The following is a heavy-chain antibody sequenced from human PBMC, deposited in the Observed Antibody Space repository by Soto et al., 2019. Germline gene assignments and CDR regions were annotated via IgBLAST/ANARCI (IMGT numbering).Heavy chain of an antibody. CDR1: GFTFSDYY. Sequence: TGGSLRLSCAASGFTFSDYYMSWIRQAPGKGLEWVSYISSSGSTIYYADSVKGRFTISRDNAKNSLYLQMNSLRAEDTAVYYCAGPTVTNLAFDIWGEGTMVTVSS. V-gene: IGHV3-11*01. J-gene: IGHJ3*02. CDR3: AGPTVTNLAFDI. CDR2: ISSSGSTI. D-gene: IGHD4-17*01.